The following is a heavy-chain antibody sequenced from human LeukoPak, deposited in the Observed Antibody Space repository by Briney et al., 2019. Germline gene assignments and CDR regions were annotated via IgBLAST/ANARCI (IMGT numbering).Heavy chain of an antibody. CDR3: ARGFNGLDSKVGEN. Sequence: GGSLRLSCAVSGFTFSDHYMDWVRQAPGKGLEWVGRIRNKAKGYTTEYAAPVKGRFTISRDDSKNSLYLQMNSLETEDTAVYYCARGFNGLDSKVGENWGQGTLVTVSS. CDR1: GFTFSDHY. D-gene: IGHD1-26*01. CDR2: IRNKAKGYTT. J-gene: IGHJ4*02. V-gene: IGHV3-72*01.